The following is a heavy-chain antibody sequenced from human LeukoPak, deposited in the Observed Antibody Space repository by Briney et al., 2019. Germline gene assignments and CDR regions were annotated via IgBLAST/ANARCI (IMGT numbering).Heavy chain of an antibody. CDR3: ARSGNYDYVWGSYLDPPLKSYYYYMDV. V-gene: IGHV5-51*01. Sequence: GESLKISCKGSGYSFTSYWIGWVRQMPGKGLEWMGIIYPGDSDTRYSPSFQGQVTISADKSISTAYLQWSSLKASDTAMYYCARSGNYDYVWGSYLDPPLKSYYYYMDVWGKGTTVTISS. CDR2: IYPGDSDT. CDR1: GYSFTSYW. J-gene: IGHJ6*03. D-gene: IGHD3-16*02.